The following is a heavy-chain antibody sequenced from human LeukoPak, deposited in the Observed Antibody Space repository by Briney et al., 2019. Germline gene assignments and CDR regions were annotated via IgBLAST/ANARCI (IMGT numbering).Heavy chain of an antibody. CDR1: GGSISSGGYY. CDR3: ARDREVRSPACISE. D-gene: IGHD1-20*01. Sequence: SQTLSLTCTVSGGSISSGGYYWSWIRQHPGKGLEWIGYIYYSGSTYYNPSLKSRVTISVDTSKNQFSLKLSSVTAADTAVYYCARDREVRSPACISEWGQGTLVTVSS. V-gene: IGHV4-31*03. CDR2: IYYSGST. J-gene: IGHJ4*02.